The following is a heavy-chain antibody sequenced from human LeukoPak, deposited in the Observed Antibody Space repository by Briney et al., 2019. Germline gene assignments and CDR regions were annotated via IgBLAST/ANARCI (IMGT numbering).Heavy chain of an antibody. V-gene: IGHV4-59*01. Sequence: PSETLSLTCTVSGGSINSYYWSWIRQPPGKGLEWVAYIYYSGSTSYNPSLKSRVTISVDTSKNQFSLKLNSVTAADTAMYYCARLFHPALSGNYPFDYWGQGTLVTVSS. CDR1: GGSINSYY. D-gene: IGHD1-26*01. CDR2: IYYSGST. CDR3: ARLFHPALSGNYPFDY. J-gene: IGHJ4*02.